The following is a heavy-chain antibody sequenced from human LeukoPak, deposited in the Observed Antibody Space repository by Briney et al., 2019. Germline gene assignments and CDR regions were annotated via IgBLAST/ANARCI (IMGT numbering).Heavy chain of an antibody. J-gene: IGHJ5*01. CDR3: ARAWTNYHDYKFDW. V-gene: IGHV3-11*04. Sequence: KPGGSLRLSCAVSGFTFSDYHMGWIRQAPGKGLEWISYIDSSSTTIYYADSVKGRFTISRDNVKNSLHLQMNSLRDEDTAVYYCARAWTNYHDYKFDWWGQGTLVTVSS. CDR1: GFTFSDYH. CDR2: IDSSSTTI. D-gene: IGHD3-22*01.